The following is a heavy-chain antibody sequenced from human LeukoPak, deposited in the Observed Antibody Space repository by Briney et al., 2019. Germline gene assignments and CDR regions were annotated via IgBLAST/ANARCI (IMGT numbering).Heavy chain of an antibody. D-gene: IGHD6-19*01. CDR1: GYSFTSYW. V-gene: IGHV5-51*01. CDR3: ARRIAVAGTRGNTRYFDY. J-gene: IGHJ4*02. CDR2: IYPGDSDT. Sequence: GESLKISCKGSGYSFTSYWIGWVRQMPGKGLEWMGIIYPGDSDTRYSPSFQGQVTISADKSISTAYLQWSSLKASDTAMYYCARRIAVAGTRGNTRYFDYWGQGTLVTVSS.